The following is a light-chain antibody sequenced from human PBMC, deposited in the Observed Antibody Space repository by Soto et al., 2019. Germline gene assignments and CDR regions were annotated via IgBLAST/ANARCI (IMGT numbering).Light chain of an antibody. J-gene: IGLJ2*01. CDR1: SSDVGGYHS. Sequence: QSALTQPASVSGSPGQSITISSTGTSSDVGGYHSVSWYQQHPGIAPKLMIYEVSNRPSGVSNRFSGSKSGNTASLTISGLQAEDEADYYCSSYTTSSTRVFGGGTKLTVL. V-gene: IGLV2-14*01. CDR3: SSYTTSSTRV. CDR2: EVS.